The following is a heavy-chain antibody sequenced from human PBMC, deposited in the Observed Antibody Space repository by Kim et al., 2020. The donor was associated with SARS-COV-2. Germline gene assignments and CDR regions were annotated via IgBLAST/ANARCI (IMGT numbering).Heavy chain of an antibody. J-gene: IGHJ4*02. Sequence: GGSLRLSCAASGFTFTTYAMHWVRQAPGKGLEWVAVISFDGSNKYYSDAVKGRFTISRDNSKNTLYLQMNSLRAEDTAVYYCARDSGSSWYDRGDYWGQGTLVTVSS. V-gene: IGHV3-30-3*01. CDR3: ARDSGSSWYDRGDY. CDR1: GFTFTTYA. CDR2: ISFDGSNK. D-gene: IGHD6-13*01.